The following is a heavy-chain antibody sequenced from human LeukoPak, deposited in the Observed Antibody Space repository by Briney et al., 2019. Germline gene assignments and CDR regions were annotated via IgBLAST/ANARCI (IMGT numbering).Heavy chain of an antibody. CDR2: IYYSGST. Sequence: SETLSLTCTVSGGSISSYYWSWIRQPPGKGLEWIGYIYYSGSTNYNPSLKSRVTISVDTSKNQFSLKLSSVTAADTAVYYCARQGTGYNFGVFDYWGQGTLVTVSS. V-gene: IGHV4-59*01. CDR1: GGSISSYY. D-gene: IGHD5-24*01. CDR3: ARQGTGYNFGVFDY. J-gene: IGHJ4*02.